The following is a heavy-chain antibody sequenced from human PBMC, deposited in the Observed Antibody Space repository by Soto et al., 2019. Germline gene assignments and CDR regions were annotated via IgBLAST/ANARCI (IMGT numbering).Heavy chain of an antibody. D-gene: IGHD2-21*02. V-gene: IGHV3-30*18. CDR2: ISHDGSNQ. Sequence: LRLSCAPSGFSFSDFGMHWVRQAPGKGLEWVAAISHDGSNQYYGDSVKGRFSISRDHSNNRLYLQMNNLKVEDSAIYYCAKETRSRAVTATRVNGMDVWGQGTTVTVSS. CDR1: GFSFSDFG. CDR3: AKETRSRAVTATRVNGMDV. J-gene: IGHJ6*02.